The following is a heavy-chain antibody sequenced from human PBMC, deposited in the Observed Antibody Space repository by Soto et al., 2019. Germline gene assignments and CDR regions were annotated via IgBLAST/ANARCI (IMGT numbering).Heavy chain of an antibody. V-gene: IGHV4-59*01. D-gene: IGHD3-10*01. CDR2: IYYSGST. CDR1: GGSISSYY. J-gene: IGHJ3*02. CDR3: ARVWGGAFDI. Sequence: QVQLQESGPGLVKPSETLSLTCTVSGGSISSYYWSWIRQPPGKGLEWLGYIYYSGSTNYNPSLKSRVTISVDTSKNQFSLEVSSVTAAETAVYYCARVWGGAFDIWGQGTMVTVSS.